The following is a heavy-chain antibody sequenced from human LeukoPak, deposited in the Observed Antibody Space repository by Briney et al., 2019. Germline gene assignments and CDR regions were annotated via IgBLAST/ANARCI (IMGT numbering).Heavy chain of an antibody. J-gene: IGHJ2*01. CDR3: ARAPSAENYFPWYFDL. CDR1: GFTFSSSS. CDR2: ITSRSTYI. V-gene: IGHV3-21*01. D-gene: IGHD2/OR15-2a*01. Sequence: WGSLTLSCAASGFTFSSSSMNWVRQAPGKGLEWVSSITSRSTYIYYADSMKGRFTISRDNAKNSLYLQMNSLRADDTAVYYCARAPSAENYFPWYFDLWGRGTLVTVSS.